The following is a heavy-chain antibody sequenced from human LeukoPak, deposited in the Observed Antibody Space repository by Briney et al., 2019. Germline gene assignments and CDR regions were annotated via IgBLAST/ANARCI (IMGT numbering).Heavy chain of an antibody. D-gene: IGHD3-22*01. V-gene: IGHV4-59*01. CDR2: IYYSGST. CDR1: GGSISSYY. J-gene: IGHJ4*02. Sequence: SETLSLTCTVSGGSISSYYWSWIRQPPGKGLEWIGYIYYSGSTNYNPSLKSRVTISVDTSKNQFSLKLSSVTAADMAVYYCARDRSGYYDYWGQGTLVTVSS. CDR3: ARDRSGYYDY.